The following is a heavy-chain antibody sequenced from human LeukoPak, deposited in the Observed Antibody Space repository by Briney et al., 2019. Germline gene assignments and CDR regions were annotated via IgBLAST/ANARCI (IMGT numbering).Heavy chain of an antibody. J-gene: IGHJ4*02. V-gene: IGHV1-2*02. Sequence: GASVEVFCKASGYTFTGYYMHWVRQAPGQGLEWMGWINPNSGGTNYAQKSQGRVTMTRDTSISTAYMELSRLRTDDTAGYYCANHGIGQWLVRWGQGTLVTVSS. D-gene: IGHD6-19*01. CDR1: GYTFTGYY. CDR3: ANHGIGQWLVR. CDR2: INPNSGGT.